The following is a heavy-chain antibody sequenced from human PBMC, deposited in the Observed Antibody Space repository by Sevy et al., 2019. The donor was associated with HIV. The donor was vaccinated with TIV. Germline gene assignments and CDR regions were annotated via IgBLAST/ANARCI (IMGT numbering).Heavy chain of an antibody. D-gene: IGHD1-1*01. CDR3: ALERLSSDVAEYFQN. CDR1: GFTFNRYS. CDR2: ISFDVTTK. Sequence: GGSMRLSCAASGFTFNRYSMHWVRQAPGKGLEWVATISFDVTTKHYPDSVKGRFTISRDNFKNSLFLQMDSLRPEDTAVYYCALERLSSDVAEYFQNWGQGTLVTVSS. V-gene: IGHV3-30-3*01. J-gene: IGHJ1*01.